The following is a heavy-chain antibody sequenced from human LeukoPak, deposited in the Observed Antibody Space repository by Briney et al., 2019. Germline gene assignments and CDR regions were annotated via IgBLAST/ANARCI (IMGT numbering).Heavy chain of an antibody. CDR2: INPNSGGT. D-gene: IGHD2/OR15-2a*01. J-gene: IGHJ3*02. CDR3: ARDYTTKDAFDI. V-gene: IGHV1-2*02. CDR1: GYTFTGYY. Sequence: ASVKVSCKSSGYTFTGYYMHWVRQAPGQGLEWMGWINPNSGGTNYAQKFQGRVTMTRDTSISKAYMELSRLRSDDTAVYYCARDYTTKDAFDIWAKGQWSPSLQ.